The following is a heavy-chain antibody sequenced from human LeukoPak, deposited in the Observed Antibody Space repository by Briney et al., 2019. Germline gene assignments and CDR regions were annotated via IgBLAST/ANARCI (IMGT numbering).Heavy chain of an antibody. V-gene: IGHV4-38-2*02. CDR3: ARDPYSSGWYESPTRVEVY. CDR1: GYSISSGYY. Sequence: SETLSLTCAVSGYSISSGYYWGWIRQPPGKGLEWIGSIYHSGSTYYNPSLKSRVTISLDTSKNQFSLKLSSVTAADTAVYYCARDPYSSGWYESPTRVEVYWGQGTLVTVSS. J-gene: IGHJ4*02. CDR2: IYHSGST. D-gene: IGHD6-13*01.